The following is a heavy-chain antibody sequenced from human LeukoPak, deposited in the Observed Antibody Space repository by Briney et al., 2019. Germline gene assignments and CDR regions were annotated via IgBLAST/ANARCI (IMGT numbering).Heavy chain of an antibody. V-gene: IGHV4-59*08. Sequence: SETLSLTCTVSGGSISSYYWSWIRQPPGKGLEGIGYIYYSGSTNYNPSLKSRVTISVDTSKNQFSLKLSSVTAADTAVYYCARLSAVVTTYNWFDPWGQGTLVTVSS. D-gene: IGHD2-21*02. J-gene: IGHJ5*02. CDR2: IYYSGST. CDR3: ARLSAVVTTYNWFDP. CDR1: GGSISSYY.